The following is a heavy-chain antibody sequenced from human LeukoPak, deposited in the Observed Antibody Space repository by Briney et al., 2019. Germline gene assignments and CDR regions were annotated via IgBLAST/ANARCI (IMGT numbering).Heavy chain of an antibody. J-gene: IGHJ3*01. CDR3: AREMSRGLVPTALSL. CDR2: INPNSGGT. V-gene: IGHV1-2*02. Sequence: GASVTVSCKASGYTFTGYYMHWVRQAPGQGLEWMGWINPNSGGTNYAQKFQGRVTITRDTSISTAYMELSRLRSDDTAVYYCAREMSRGLVPTALSLWGQGTVVTVSS. D-gene: IGHD2-2*01. CDR1: GYTFTGYY.